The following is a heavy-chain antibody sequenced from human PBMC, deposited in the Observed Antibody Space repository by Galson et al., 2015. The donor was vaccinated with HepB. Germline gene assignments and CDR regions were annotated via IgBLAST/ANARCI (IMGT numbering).Heavy chain of an antibody. J-gene: IGHJ4*02. V-gene: IGHV7-4-1*02. CDR1: GYTFTSYA. D-gene: IGHD3-10*01. CDR2: INTNTGNP. CDR3: ARVSPNYGSGSYYFDY. Sequence: SVKVSCKASGYTFTSYAMNWVRQAPGQGLEWMGWINTNTGNPTYAQGFTGRFVFSLDTSVSTAYLQISSLKAEDTAVYYCARVSPNYGSGSYYFDYWGQGTLVTVSS.